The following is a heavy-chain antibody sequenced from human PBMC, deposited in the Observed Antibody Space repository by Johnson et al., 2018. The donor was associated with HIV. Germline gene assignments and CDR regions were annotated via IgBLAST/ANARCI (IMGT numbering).Heavy chain of an antibody. CDR1: GFTFSNAW. D-gene: IGHD3-16*01. Sequence: VQLVESGGGVVQPGRSLRLSCAASGFTFSNAWMSWVRQAPGKGLEWVGRIKSKTDGGTTDYAAPVKGRFTIPRDDSKTTLYLQMNSLKTEDTAVYYCTTGPMGAFDIWGQGTMVTVSS. CDR3: TTGPMGAFDI. CDR2: IKSKTDGGTT. V-gene: IGHV3-15*01. J-gene: IGHJ3*02.